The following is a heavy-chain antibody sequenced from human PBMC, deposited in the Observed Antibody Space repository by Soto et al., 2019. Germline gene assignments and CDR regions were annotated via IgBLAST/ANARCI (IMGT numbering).Heavy chain of an antibody. CDR3: AREPLEYYDFWSGFNYYYGMDV. Sequence: ASVKVSCKSSGYTFTSYYMHWVRQAPGQGLEWMGWINPNSGGTNYAQKFQGWATMTRDTSISTAYMELSRLRSDDTAVYYCAREPLEYYDFWSGFNYYYGMDVWGQGTTVTVSS. D-gene: IGHD3-3*01. CDR2: INPNSGGT. V-gene: IGHV1-2*04. CDR1: GYTFTSYY. J-gene: IGHJ6*02.